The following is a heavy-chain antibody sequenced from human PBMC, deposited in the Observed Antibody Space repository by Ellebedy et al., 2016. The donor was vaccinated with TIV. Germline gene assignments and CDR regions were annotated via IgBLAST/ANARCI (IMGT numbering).Heavy chain of an antibody. CDR2: IYPGDSET. CDR1: GYTFSTSW. V-gene: IGHV5-51*01. D-gene: IGHD5-18*01. J-gene: IGHJ6*03. Sequence: GESLKISCKGSGYTFSTSWIAWVRQMPGRGLEWMGIIYPGDSETRFSPSFQGQVTISADKSANTAYVQWKSLKASDSGIYYYARAPGGDYRFGYRRVSYMDVWGRGTTVIVSS. CDR3: ARAPGGDYRFGYRRVSYMDV.